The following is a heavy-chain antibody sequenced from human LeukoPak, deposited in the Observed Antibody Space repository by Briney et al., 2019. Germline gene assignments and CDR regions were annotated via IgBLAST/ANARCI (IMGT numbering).Heavy chain of an antibody. J-gene: IGHJ3*02. CDR1: GYTFTGYY. D-gene: IGHD3-22*01. V-gene: IGHV1-2*02. Sequence: ASVKVSCKASGYTFTGYYMHWVRQAPGQGLEWMGWINPNSGGTNYAQKFQGRVTITRDMSTSTAYMELSSLRSEDTAVYYCAADPPEASGYYGNDDAFDILGQGTMVTVSS. CDR2: INPNSGGT. CDR3: AADPPEASGYYGNDDAFDI.